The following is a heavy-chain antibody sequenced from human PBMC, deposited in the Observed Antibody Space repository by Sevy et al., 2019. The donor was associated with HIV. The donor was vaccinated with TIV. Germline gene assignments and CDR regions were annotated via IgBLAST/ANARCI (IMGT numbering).Heavy chain of an antibody. J-gene: IGHJ4*02. D-gene: IGHD3-16*01. V-gene: IGHV3-30*18. CDR2: ISYDGSKK. Sequence: GGSLRLSCAASGFTFSSHGMHWVRQAPGKGLEWVAFISYDGSKKYYTDYVKGRFTSSRDNSKNTVYLQMNSLRAEDTAVYSCAKLRSAFGPLDDWGQGTLVTVSS. CDR3: AKLRSAFGPLDD. CDR1: GFTFSSHG.